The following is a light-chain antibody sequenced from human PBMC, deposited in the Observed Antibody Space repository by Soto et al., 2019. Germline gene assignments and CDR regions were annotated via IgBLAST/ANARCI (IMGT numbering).Light chain of an antibody. CDR2: DVS. CDR1: SSDVGGYNY. J-gene: IGLJ1*01. Sequence: QPASVSGSPGQSITISCTGTSSDVGGYNYVSWYQQHPGKAPKLMIYDVSNRPSGVSNRFSGSNSGNTASLTISGLQAEDEADYYCSSYTSSSTRVFGTGTKLTVL. V-gene: IGLV2-14*01. CDR3: SSYTSSSTRV.